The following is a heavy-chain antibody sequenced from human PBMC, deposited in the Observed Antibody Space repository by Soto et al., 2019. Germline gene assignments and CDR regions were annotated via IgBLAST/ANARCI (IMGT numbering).Heavy chain of an antibody. CDR3: ARDIYPSRSLEIDY. CDR1: GFTFSSYA. J-gene: IGHJ4*02. V-gene: IGHV3-30-3*01. Sequence: QVQLVESGGGVVQPGRSLRLSCAASGFTFSSYAMHWVRQAPGKGLEWVAVISYDGSNKYYADSVKGRFTISRDNSKNTLYLQMNSLRAEDTAVYYCARDIYPSRSLEIDYWGQGTLVTVSS. D-gene: IGHD1-26*01. CDR2: ISYDGSNK.